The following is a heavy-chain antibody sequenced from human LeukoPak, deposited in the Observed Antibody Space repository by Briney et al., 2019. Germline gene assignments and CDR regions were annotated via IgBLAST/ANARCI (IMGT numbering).Heavy chain of an antibody. CDR3: AKFGTCTSCYLVEY. J-gene: IGHJ4*02. CDR2: ISGSGGST. V-gene: IGHV3-23*01. D-gene: IGHD2-2*01. Sequence: GGSLRLSCAASGFTFSSYAMSWVRQAPGKGLEWVSAISGSGGSTYYADSVKGRFTISRDNSKNTLYLQMNSLRAEDTAVYYCAKFGTCTSCYLVEYWGQGTLVTVSS. CDR1: GFTFSSYA.